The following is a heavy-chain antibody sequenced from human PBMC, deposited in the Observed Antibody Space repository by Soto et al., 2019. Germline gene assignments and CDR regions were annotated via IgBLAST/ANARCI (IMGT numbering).Heavy chain of an antibody. CDR3: ARVGFLEWLPFDY. Sequence: GGSLRLSCAASGFTFSSYSMNWVRQAPGKGLEWVSSISSSSSYIYYADSVKGRFTISRDNAKNSLYLQMNSLRAEDTAVYYCARVGFLEWLPFDYWGQGTLVTVSS. J-gene: IGHJ4*02. V-gene: IGHV3-21*01. CDR2: ISSSSSYI. CDR1: GFTFSSYS. D-gene: IGHD3-3*01.